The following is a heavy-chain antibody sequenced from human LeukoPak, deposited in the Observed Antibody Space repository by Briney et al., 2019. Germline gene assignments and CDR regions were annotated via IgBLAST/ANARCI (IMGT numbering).Heavy chain of an antibody. CDR1: GYTFTGYY. CDR3: ARVPMPAAIRYFDY. V-gene: IGHV1-2*02. CDR2: INPNSGGT. D-gene: IGHD2-2*02. Sequence: ASVKVSCKASGYTFTGYYMHWVRQAPGQGLEWMGWINPNSGGTNYAQKFQGRGTMTRDTSIRTAYMELSRLRSDDTAVYYCARVPMPAAIRYFDYWGQGTLVTVSS. J-gene: IGHJ4*02.